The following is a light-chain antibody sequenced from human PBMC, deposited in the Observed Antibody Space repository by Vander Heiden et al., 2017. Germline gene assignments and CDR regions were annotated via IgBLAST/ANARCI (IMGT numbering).Light chain of an antibody. Sequence: QSALTQPASVSASPGQSITISCTGTSSDVGGYNFVSWSQQHPGKAPKLIIYEVSNRPSGVSNRFSGSKSGNTASLTISGLQAEDEADYYCSSYTTSSTVVFGGGTKLTVL. CDR1: SSDVGGYNF. CDR3: SSYTTSSTVV. CDR2: EVS. V-gene: IGLV2-14*01. J-gene: IGLJ3*02.